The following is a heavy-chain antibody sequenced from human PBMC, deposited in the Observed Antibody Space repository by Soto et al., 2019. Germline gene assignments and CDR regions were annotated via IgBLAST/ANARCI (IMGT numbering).Heavy chain of an antibody. Sequence: GGSLRLSCAASGFTFSSYSMNWVRQAPGKGLEWVSSISSSSSYIYYADSVKGRFTISRDNAKNSLYLQMNSRRAEDTAVYYCARGIVGATSYSFDYWGQGTMVTVSS. J-gene: IGHJ4*02. V-gene: IGHV3-21*01. D-gene: IGHD1-26*01. CDR2: ISSSSSYI. CDR3: ARGIVGATSYSFDY. CDR1: GFTFSSYS.